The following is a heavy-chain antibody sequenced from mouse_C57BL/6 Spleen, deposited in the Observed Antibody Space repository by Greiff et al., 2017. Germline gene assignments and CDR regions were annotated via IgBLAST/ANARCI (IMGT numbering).Heavy chain of an antibody. Sequence: VQLVESGAELVRPGTSVKVSCKASGYAFTNYLIEWVKQRPGQGLEWIGVINPGSGGTNYNEKFKGKATLTADKSSSTAYMQLSSLTSEDSAVYFCARLGRGGYAMDYWGQGTSVTVSS. D-gene: IGHD2-14*01. V-gene: IGHV1-54*01. CDR1: GYAFTNYL. CDR2: INPGSGGT. CDR3: ARLGRGGYAMDY. J-gene: IGHJ4*01.